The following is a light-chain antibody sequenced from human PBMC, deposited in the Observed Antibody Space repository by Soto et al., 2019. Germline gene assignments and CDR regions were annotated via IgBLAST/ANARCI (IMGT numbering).Light chain of an antibody. CDR2: GAS. J-gene: IGKJ1*01. CDR3: QQYYNWPPWT. V-gene: IGKV3-15*01. CDR1: QSVSSSY. Sequence: EILLTQSPGTLSLSPGEIATLSCSASQSVSSSYLAWYQQKPSQAPRLLIHGASTRATGTPARFSGSGSGTEFTLTISGLQSEDFAVYYCQQYYNWPPWTFGQGTKVDI.